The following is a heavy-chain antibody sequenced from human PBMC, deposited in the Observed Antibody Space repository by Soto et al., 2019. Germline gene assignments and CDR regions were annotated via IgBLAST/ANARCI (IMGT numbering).Heavy chain of an antibody. Sequence: EVQLLESGGGLVQPGGSLKLSCAASGLTFSTYAMSWVRQAPGKGLEWVSAISGSGDSTYYADSVKGRFTISRDNSKSTLHLQMNSLRAEDTAVYYCAKVPKKVAVPGTDVCGQGTTVTVSS. CDR3: AKVPKKVAVPGTDV. V-gene: IGHV3-23*01. CDR2: ISGSGDST. J-gene: IGHJ6*02. CDR1: GLTFSTYA. D-gene: IGHD1-26*01.